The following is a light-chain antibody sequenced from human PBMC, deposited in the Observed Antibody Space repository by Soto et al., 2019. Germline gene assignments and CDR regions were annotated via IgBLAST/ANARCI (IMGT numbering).Light chain of an antibody. V-gene: IGKV3-20*01. CDR1: QSVSSSY. CDR2: GAS. J-gene: IGKJ2*01. Sequence: EIVLTQSPGTLSLSPGERGTLSCRASQSVSSSYLAWYQQKPGQAPRLLIYGASNRATGLPDRFSGSGSGTDLALTISRLEPEDFAVYYCQQYGSSPHTFGQGTRLEIK. CDR3: QQYGSSPHT.